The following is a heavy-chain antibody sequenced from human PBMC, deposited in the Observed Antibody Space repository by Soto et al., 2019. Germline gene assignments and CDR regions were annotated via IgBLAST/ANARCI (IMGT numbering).Heavy chain of an antibody. CDR2: ISHSGST. V-gene: IGHV4-30-2*01. D-gene: IGHD6-25*01. CDR1: GGSISSGGYS. Sequence: QLQLQESGSGLVKPSQTLSLTCAVSGGSISSGGYSWSWIRQPPGKGLEWIGYISHSGSTYYNPSLTRRVTISVDRPTNPFPLTLSSVTAADRAVGYCAARGRLPRYYWAQGTLVTVSS. CDR3: AARGRLPRYY. J-gene: IGHJ4*02.